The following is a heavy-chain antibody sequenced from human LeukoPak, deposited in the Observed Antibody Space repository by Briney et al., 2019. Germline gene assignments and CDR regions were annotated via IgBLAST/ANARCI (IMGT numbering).Heavy chain of an antibody. Sequence: PSETLSLTCAVYGGSLSGYYWSWIRQPPGKGLEWIGEIKHSGSATYNASLKSRVTISVDTSKNQFSLKLSSVTAADTAVYYCARGNWNDLDLEYWGQGTLVTVSA. CDR1: GGSLSGYY. D-gene: IGHD1-1*01. CDR2: IKHSGSA. CDR3: ARGNWNDLDLEY. V-gene: IGHV4-34*01. J-gene: IGHJ4*02.